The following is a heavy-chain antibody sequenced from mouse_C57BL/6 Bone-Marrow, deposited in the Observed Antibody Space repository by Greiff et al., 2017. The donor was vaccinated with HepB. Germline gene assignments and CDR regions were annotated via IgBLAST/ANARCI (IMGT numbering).Heavy chain of an antibody. J-gene: IGHJ4*01. CDR2: IDPSDSYT. CDR1: GYTFTSYW. V-gene: IGHV1-50*01. CDR3: ARDFTTVVAPYAMDY. Sequence: QVQLQQPGAELVKPGASVKLSCKASGYTFTSYWMQWVKQRPGQGLEWIGEIDPSDSYTNYNQKFKGQATLTVDTSSSTAYMQLSSLTSEDSAVYYCARDFTTVVAPYAMDYWGQGTSVTVSS. D-gene: IGHD1-1*01.